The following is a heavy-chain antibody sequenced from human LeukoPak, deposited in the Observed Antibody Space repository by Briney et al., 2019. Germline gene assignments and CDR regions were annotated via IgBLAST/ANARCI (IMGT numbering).Heavy chain of an antibody. CDR3: AKGSGYSSGWYFDY. CDR1: GFTFSSYG. Sequence: GGSLRLSCAASGFTFSSYGMHWVREAPGKGLEWVSVISYDGSNKYYADSVKGRFTISRDNSKNTLYLQMNSLRAEDTAVYYCAKGSGYSSGWYFDYWGQGTLVTVPS. CDR2: ISYDGSNK. J-gene: IGHJ4*02. D-gene: IGHD6-19*01. V-gene: IGHV3-30*18.